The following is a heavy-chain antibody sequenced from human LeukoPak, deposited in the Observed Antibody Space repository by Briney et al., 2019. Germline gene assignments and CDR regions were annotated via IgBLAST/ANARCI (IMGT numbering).Heavy chain of an antibody. D-gene: IGHD3-10*01. CDR1: GFTFSSYS. J-gene: IGHJ6*01. CDR2: ISGSGGST. Sequence: GGSLRLSCAASGFTFSSYSMSWVRQAPGKGLEWVSAISGSGGSTYYADSVKGRFTISRDNSKNTLYLQMNSLRAEDTAVYYCEKDHPLTMVRGPRGGYYYGMDVWGQGTTVTVSS. CDR3: EKDHPLTMVRGPRGGYYYGMDV. V-gene: IGHV3-23*01.